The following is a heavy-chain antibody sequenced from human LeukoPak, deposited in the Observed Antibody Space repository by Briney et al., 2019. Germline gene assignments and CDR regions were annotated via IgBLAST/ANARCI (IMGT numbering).Heavy chain of an antibody. Sequence: PSETLSLTCTVSGGSISSSSYYWGWIRQPPGKGLDWIGSIYYSGSTYYNPSLKSRVTISVDTSKNQFSLKLSSVTAADTAAYYCASPGGATVTKIDYWGQGTLVTVSS. CDR2: IYYSGST. CDR1: GGSISSSSYY. V-gene: IGHV4-39*01. CDR3: ASPGGATVTKIDY. D-gene: IGHD4-17*01. J-gene: IGHJ4*02.